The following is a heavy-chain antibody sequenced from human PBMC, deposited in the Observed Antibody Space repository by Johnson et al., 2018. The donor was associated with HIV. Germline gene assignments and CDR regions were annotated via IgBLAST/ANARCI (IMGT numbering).Heavy chain of an antibody. D-gene: IGHD3-16*01. J-gene: IGHJ3*02. Sequence: HVQLVESGGGVVQPGRSLRLSCAASGFTFSSYAMHWVRQAPGKGLEWVAVISYDGSNKYYADSVKGRFTISRDNSKNTLYLQMGSLRAEDMAVYYCARWGDYLDAFDIWGQGTMVTVSS. CDR1: GFTFSSYA. CDR3: ARWGDYLDAFDI. V-gene: IGHV3-30*14. CDR2: ISYDGSNK.